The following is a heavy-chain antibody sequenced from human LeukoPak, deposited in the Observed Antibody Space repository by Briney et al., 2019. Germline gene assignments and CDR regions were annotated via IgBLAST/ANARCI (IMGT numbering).Heavy chain of an antibody. J-gene: IGHJ5*02. D-gene: IGHD2-2*01. Sequence: PGGSLRLSCAASGFTVSSNYMSWVRQAPGEGLEWVSAIYSGGSTYYADSVKGRFTISRDNSKNTLYLQMNSLRAEDTAVYYCARGRQEYPNWFDPWGQGTLVTVSS. V-gene: IGHV3-66*02. CDR1: GFTVSSNY. CDR3: ARGRQEYPNWFDP. CDR2: IYSGGST.